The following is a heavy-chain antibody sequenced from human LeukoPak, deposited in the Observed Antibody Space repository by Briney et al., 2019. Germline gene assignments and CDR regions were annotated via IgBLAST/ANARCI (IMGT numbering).Heavy chain of an antibody. J-gene: IGHJ4*02. Sequence: GSLRLSCAASGFIFNSYAMHWVRQAPGKGLEWVAAISYDGTNKYYADSVKGRFTISRDNSKNTLYLQMNSLRAEDTAVYYCAKEDYSGSYPGYFDYWGQGTLVTVSS. V-gene: IGHV3-30*04. CDR1: GFIFNSYA. CDR3: AKEDYSGSYPGYFDY. CDR2: ISYDGTNK. D-gene: IGHD1-26*01.